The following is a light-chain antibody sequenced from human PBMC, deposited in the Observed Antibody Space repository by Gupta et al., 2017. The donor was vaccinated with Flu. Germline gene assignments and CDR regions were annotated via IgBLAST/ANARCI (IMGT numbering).Light chain of an antibody. V-gene: IGKV1-9*01. CDR3: QQLNSYPPWYS. Sequence: DIQLNQSPSFLSASVGDRVTITCRASQGISSYLAWYQQKPGKAPKLLIYAASTLQSGVPSRFSGSGSGTEFTLTISSLQPEDFATYYCQQLNSYPPWYSFGQGTKLEIK. CDR2: AAS. CDR1: QGISSY. J-gene: IGKJ2*03.